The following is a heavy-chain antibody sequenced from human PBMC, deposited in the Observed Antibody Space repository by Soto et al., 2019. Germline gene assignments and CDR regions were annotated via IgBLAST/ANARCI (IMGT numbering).Heavy chain of an antibody. CDR2: ISAYNGNT. V-gene: IGHV1-18*01. Sequence: ASVKVSCKASGYTFTSYGISWVRQAPGQGLEWMGWISAYNGNTNYAQKLQGRVTMTTDTSTSTAYMELRSLRSDDTAVYYCARAAQGIQLWSPADYWGQGTLVTVSS. D-gene: IGHD5-18*01. J-gene: IGHJ4*02. CDR1: GYTFTSYG. CDR3: ARAAQGIQLWSPADY.